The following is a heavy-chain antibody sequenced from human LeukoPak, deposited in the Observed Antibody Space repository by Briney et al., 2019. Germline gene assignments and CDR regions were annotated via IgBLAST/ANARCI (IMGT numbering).Heavy chain of an antibody. D-gene: IGHD1-26*01. CDR1: GFTFSGYA. J-gene: IGHJ6*03. CDR3: AKTIRELLGDYYYFYMDV. V-gene: IGHV3-23*01. Sequence: QPGGSLRLSCAASGFTFSGYAMTWVRQAPGKGLEWLSSISGSDYSTYYADSVKGRFTISRDNLKNMLWLQMNSLRAEDTAVYYCAKTIRELLGDYYYFYMDVWGKGTTVTVSS. CDR2: ISGSDYST.